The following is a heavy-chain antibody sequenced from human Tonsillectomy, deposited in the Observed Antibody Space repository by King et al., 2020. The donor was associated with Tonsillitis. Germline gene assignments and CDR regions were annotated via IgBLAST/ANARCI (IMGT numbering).Heavy chain of an antibody. D-gene: IGHD1-1*01. V-gene: IGHV1-69*01. J-gene: IGHJ3*02. CDR3: ARGNGTTGTTGASDI. Sequence: QLVQSGAEVKKPGSSVKVSCKASGGTFSHGLNWVRQAPGQGLEWMGGIIPIFGTVKKAQKFQGRVTITADESTSTAYMELSSLRSDDTAVYFCARGNGTTGTTGASDIWGKGTVVT. CDR1: GGTFSHG. CDR2: IIPIFGTV.